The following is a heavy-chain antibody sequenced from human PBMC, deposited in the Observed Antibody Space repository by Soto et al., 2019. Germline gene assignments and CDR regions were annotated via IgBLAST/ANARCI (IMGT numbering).Heavy chain of an antibody. CDR1: GYTFTSYY. J-gene: IGHJ6*02. V-gene: IGHV1-46*01. CDR3: ARGPPSPYYDILINGMDV. D-gene: IGHD3-9*01. CDR2: INPSGGST. Sequence: ASVKVSCKASGYTFTSYYMHWVRQAPGQGLEWMGIINPSGGSTSYAQKFQGRVTMTRDTSTSTVYMELSSLRSEDTAVYYCARGPPSPYYDILINGMDVWGQGTTVTVSS.